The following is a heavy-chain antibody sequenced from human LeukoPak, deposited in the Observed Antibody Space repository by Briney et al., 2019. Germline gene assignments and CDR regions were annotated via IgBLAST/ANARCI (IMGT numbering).Heavy chain of an antibody. J-gene: IGHJ4*02. D-gene: IGHD4/OR15-4a*01. V-gene: IGHV4-31*03. Sequence: SETLSLTCTVSRGSISSGGYYWRWIRQHPWKGLVRIGYIYYSRSTNYNPSLKSRVTISVDTSKNQFSLKLSSVTAADTAMYYCARRTYGAYAFDYWGQGTLVTVSS. CDR3: ARRTYGAYAFDY. CDR1: RGSISSGGYY. CDR2: IYYSRST.